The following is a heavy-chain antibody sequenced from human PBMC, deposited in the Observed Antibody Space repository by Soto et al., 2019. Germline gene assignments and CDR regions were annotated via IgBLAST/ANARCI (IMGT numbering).Heavy chain of an antibody. CDR2: IHYSGST. J-gene: IGHJ5*02. V-gene: IGHV4-61*01. D-gene: IGHD5-18*01. CDR3: ARLVWSYGTWFDL. CDR1: GGSVNIGTYY. Sequence: PSETLSLTCTVPGGSVNIGTYYWSWIRQPPGKGLEWIGFIHYSGSTNYNPSLKGRVTMSVDTSKNQFSLKLSSVTAADTAVYFCARLVWSYGTWFDLWGQGTLVTVSS.